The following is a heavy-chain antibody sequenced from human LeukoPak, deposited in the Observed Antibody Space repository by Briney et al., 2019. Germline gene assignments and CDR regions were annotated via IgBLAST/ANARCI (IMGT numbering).Heavy chain of an antibody. J-gene: IGHJ6*02. CDR1: GGSISSSSYY. V-gene: IGHV4-39*01. D-gene: IGHD2-2*01. CDR3: ARTVPMIVVVPAATRGSFGMDV. CDR2: IYYSGST. Sequence: SETLSPTSSVSGGSISSSSYYWGWIRQPPGKGLEWIGTIYYSGSTYHNPSIKSRATISVDTSKIQFSLKLSSVTAADTAVYYCARTVPMIVVVPAATRGSFGMDVWGHGTTVTVSS.